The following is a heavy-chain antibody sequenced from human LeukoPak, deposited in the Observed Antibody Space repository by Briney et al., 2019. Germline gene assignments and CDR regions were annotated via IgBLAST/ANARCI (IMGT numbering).Heavy chain of an antibody. Sequence: PGGSLRLSCAASGFTFDDYGMSWVRQAPGMGLEWVSRINWNGGSTGYADSVKGRFTISRDNAKNTLYLQMNSLRAEDTAVYYCARVPAGVIGMKDAFDIWGQGTMVTVSS. D-gene: IGHD3-16*02. J-gene: IGHJ3*02. CDR1: GFTFDDYG. V-gene: IGHV3-20*04. CDR2: INWNGGST. CDR3: ARVPAGVIGMKDAFDI.